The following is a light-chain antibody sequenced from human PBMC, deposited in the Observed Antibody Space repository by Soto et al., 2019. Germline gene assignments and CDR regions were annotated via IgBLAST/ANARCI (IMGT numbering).Light chain of an antibody. CDR3: QQYNNWPPIT. CDR2: GAS. Sequence: EIVMTQSPATLSVSPGEGATLSCRASQNVRSNLAWYPQKPGQAPSLLIYGASTRATGIPARFSGSGSGTEFTLTISSLQSEDFAVYYCQQYNNWPPITFGQGTRLEIK. V-gene: IGKV3-15*01. J-gene: IGKJ5*01. CDR1: QNVRSN.